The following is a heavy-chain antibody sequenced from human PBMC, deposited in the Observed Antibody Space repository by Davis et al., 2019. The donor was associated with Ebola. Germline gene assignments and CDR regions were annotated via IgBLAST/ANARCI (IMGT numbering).Heavy chain of an antibody. Sequence: SVKVSCKASGYTFTSYGISWVRQAPGQGLEWMGGIIPIFGTANYAQKFQGRVTITADESTSTAYMELSSLRSEDTAVYYCARDQGTTVVTDWGQGTLVTVSS. CDR2: IIPIFGTA. V-gene: IGHV1-69*13. CDR1: GYTFTSYG. J-gene: IGHJ4*02. D-gene: IGHD4-23*01. CDR3: ARDQGTTVVTD.